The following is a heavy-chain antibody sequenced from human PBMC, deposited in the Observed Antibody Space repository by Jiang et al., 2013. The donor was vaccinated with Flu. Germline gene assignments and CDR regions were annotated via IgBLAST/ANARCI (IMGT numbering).Heavy chain of an antibody. CDR3: VKDLGRRGSHLVGDS. D-gene: IGHD2-8*02. J-gene: IGHJ4*02. Sequence: QLVESGGGLVQPGGSLKLSCRASGFRFDEYAMHWVRQGPGKGLEWVSGVTWNRNGIHYAVSVKGRFTVSIDNARNSLYLQMNSLRTEDTALYYCVKDLGRRGSHLVGDSWGQGTLVTVSS. CDR2: VTWNRNGI. V-gene: IGHV3-9*01. CDR1: GFRFDEYA.